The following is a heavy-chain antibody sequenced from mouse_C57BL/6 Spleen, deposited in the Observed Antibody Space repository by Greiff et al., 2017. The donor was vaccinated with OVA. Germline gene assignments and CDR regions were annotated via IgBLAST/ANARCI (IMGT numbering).Heavy chain of an antibody. CDR2: IWTGGGT. D-gene: IGHD1-1*01. J-gene: IGHJ4*01. Sequence: QVQLKESGPGLVAPSQSLSITCTVSGFSLTSYAISWVRQPPGKGLVWLGVIWTGGGTNYTSALKSRLSISKDNSQSQVFLKMNSLQTDDTARYYCARNEGNYGSYYAMDYWGQGTSVTVSS. V-gene: IGHV2-9-1*01. CDR3: ARNEGNYGSYYAMDY. CDR1: GFSLTSYA.